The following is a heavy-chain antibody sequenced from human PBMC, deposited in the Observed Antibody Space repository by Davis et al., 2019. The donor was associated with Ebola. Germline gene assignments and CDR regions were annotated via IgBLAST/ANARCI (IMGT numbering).Heavy chain of an antibody. D-gene: IGHD3-10*01. V-gene: IGHV4-4*02. CDR2: IYHSGST. J-gene: IGHJ6*02. Sequence: SETLSLTCAVSGGSISSSNWWSWVRQPPGKGLEWIGEIYHSGSTNYNPSLKSRVTISVDKSKNQFSLKLSSVTAADTAVYYCARGFGESPHYYYGMDVWGQGTTVTVSS. CDR1: GGSISSSNW. CDR3: ARGFGESPHYYYGMDV.